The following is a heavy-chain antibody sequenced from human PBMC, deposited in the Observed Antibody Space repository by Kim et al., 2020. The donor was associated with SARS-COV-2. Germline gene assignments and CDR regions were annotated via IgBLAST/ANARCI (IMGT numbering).Heavy chain of an antibody. CDR3: ARQPLGYCSGGSCGWFDP. D-gene: IGHD2-15*01. CDR2: IDPSDSYT. Sequence: GESLKISCKGSGYSFTSYWISWVRQMPGKGLEWMGRIDPSDSYTNYSPSFQGHVTISADKSISTAYLQWSSLKASDTAMYYCARQPLGYCSGGSCGWFDPWGQGTLVTVSS. V-gene: IGHV5-10-1*01. J-gene: IGHJ5*02. CDR1: GYSFTSYW.